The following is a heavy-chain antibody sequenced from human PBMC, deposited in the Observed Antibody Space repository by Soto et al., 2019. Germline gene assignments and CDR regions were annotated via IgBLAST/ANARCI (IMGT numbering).Heavy chain of an antibody. CDR3: ARDISYGSETAYGY. CDR2: IIPILGIA. CDR1: GGTFSNDI. V-gene: IGHV1-69*04. D-gene: IGHD3-10*01. J-gene: IGHJ4*02. Sequence: ASVKVSCKTSGGTFSNDIISWVRQAPGQGLEWMGRIIPILGIANYAQKFQGRVTITADKSTSTAYMELSSLRSEDTAVYYCARDISYGSETAYGYWGQGTLVTVSP.